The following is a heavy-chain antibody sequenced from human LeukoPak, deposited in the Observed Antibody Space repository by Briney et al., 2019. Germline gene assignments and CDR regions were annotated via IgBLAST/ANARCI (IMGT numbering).Heavy chain of an antibody. D-gene: IGHD3-10*01. CDR2: IIPILGIA. CDR1: GGTFSSYT. CDR3: ARDQATDGSGSYHDY. Sequence: SVKVSCKASGGTFSSYTISWVRQAPGQGLEWMGRIIPILGIANYAQKFQGRVTITADKSTSTAYMELRSLRSEDTAVYYCARDQATDGSGSYHDYWGQGTLVTVSS. V-gene: IGHV1-69*04. J-gene: IGHJ4*02.